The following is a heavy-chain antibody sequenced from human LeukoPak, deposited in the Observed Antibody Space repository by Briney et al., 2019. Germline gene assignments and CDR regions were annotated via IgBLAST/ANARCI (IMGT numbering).Heavy chain of an antibody. CDR3: AATLGSDYFYSFDF. CDR1: GFIFSTYG. D-gene: IGHD2/OR15-2a*01. CDR2: LTSGSSYI. J-gene: IGHJ4*02. V-gene: IGHV3-21*01. Sequence: AGYLRLSCSGSGFIFSTYGMNWVPQAQGKGLVWVSALTSGSSYIYYVDSVKGRFTISRADATNSLYLEMNSVEVEDTGVDCRAATLGSDYFYSFDFWGKGTMVTVSS.